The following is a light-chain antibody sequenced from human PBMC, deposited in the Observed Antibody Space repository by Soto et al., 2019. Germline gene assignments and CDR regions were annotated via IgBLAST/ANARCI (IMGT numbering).Light chain of an antibody. J-gene: IGLJ2*01. Sequence: QSVLTQPPSASATPGQRVTISCSGGSSNIGSNYVYWYQQFPGTAPKFLIYSNDQRPSGVPDRFSVYKSGTSASLAISGLRSEDESDYYCAAWDDSLNGVIFGGGTKLTVL. V-gene: IGLV1-47*02. CDR2: SND. CDR3: AAWDDSLNGVI. CDR1: SSNIGSNY.